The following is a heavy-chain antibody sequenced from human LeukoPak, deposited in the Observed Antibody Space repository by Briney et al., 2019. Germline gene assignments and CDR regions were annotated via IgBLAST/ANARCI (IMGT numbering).Heavy chain of an antibody. Sequence: GGSLRLSCAASGFTVSSNYMSWVRQAPGKGLEWVSYISSSSSTIYYADSVKGRFTISRDNAKNSPYLQMNSLRAEDTAVYYCASSPYYYYGMDVWGQGTTVTVSS. J-gene: IGHJ6*02. CDR2: ISSSSSTI. CDR3: ASSPYYYYGMDV. V-gene: IGHV3-48*01. CDR1: GFTVSSNY.